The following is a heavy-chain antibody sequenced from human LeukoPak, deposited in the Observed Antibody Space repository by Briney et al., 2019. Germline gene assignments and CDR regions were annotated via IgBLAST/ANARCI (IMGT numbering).Heavy chain of an antibody. Sequence: GGSLRLSCAASGFTVSSNYMSWVRQAPGKGLEWLSYISSSGSTIYYADSVKGRFTISRDNAKNSLYLQMNNLRAEDTAVYYCAKGGPYDILTGKNVFDIWGQGTTVTVSS. CDR2: ISSSGSTI. CDR1: GFTVSSNY. CDR3: AKGGPYDILTGKNVFDI. D-gene: IGHD3-9*01. J-gene: IGHJ3*02. V-gene: IGHV3-48*01.